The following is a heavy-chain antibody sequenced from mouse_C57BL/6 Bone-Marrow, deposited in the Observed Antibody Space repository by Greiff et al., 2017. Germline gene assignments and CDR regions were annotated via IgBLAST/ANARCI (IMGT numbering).Heavy chain of an antibody. J-gene: IGHJ4*01. CDR3: ARRDYGNFYAMYY. V-gene: IGHV2-2*01. D-gene: IGHD2-1*01. CDR2: IWSGGST. Sequence: QVQLQQSGPGLVQPSQSLSITCTVSGFSLTSYGVHWVRQSPGKGLEWLGVIWSGGSTDYNAAFISRLSISKDNSKSQVFFKMNSLQADDTAIYYCARRDYGNFYAMYYWGQGTSVTVSS. CDR1: GFSLTSYG.